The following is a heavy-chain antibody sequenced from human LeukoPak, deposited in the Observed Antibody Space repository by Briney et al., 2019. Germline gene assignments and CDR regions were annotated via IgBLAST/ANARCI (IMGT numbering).Heavy chain of an antibody. D-gene: IGHD5-18*01. Sequence: SETLSLTCAVYGGSFSGYYWSWIRQPPGKGLEWIGEINHSGSTNYNPSLKSRVTIPVDTSKNQFSLKLSSVTAADTAVYYCARGGGYSYVLDYWGQGTLVTVSS. J-gene: IGHJ4*02. CDR3: ARGGGYSYVLDY. V-gene: IGHV4-34*01. CDR1: GGSFSGYY. CDR2: INHSGST.